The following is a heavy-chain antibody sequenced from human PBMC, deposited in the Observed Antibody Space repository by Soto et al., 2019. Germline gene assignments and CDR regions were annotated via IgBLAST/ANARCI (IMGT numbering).Heavy chain of an antibody. CDR2: IRSTTDDGTA. V-gene: IGHV3-15*01. J-gene: IGHJ4*02. D-gene: IGHD4-17*01. Sequence: EVRLVESGGDSVKRGGSLRLSCVASGFTFSSAWMTWVRQAPGKGLEWVGRIRSTTDDGTADYTAPVKGRFTIAPDDSKNMVYLKMNSLEAEDTGVYYCNYNAYGDRPGVNWGQGTLVTVSS. CDR3: NYNAYGDRPGVN. CDR1: GFTFSSAW.